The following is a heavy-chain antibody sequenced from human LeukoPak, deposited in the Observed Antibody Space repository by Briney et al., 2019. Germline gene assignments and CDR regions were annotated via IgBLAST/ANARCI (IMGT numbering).Heavy chain of an antibody. Sequence: KPSETLSLTCAVYGGSFSGYYWSWIRQPPGKGLEWIGEINHSGSTNYNPSLKSRVTISVDTSKNQFSLKLSSVTAADTAVYYCARVYYDSSGYYRYFDYWGQGTLSPSPQ. J-gene: IGHJ4*02. CDR1: GGSFSGYY. CDR3: ARVYYDSSGYYRYFDY. V-gene: IGHV4-34*01. CDR2: INHSGST. D-gene: IGHD3-22*01.